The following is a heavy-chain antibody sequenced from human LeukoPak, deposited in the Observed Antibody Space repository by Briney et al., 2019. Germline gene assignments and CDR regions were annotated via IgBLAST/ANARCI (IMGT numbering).Heavy chain of an antibody. V-gene: IGHV3-23*01. Sequence: PGGSLRLSCAASGFTVSSNYMTWVRQAPGKGLEWVSSISGSGSTTYYADSAKGRFTISRDNSKNTVYPQMNSLSVEDTAVYYCAKDQSRVGASDPFDSWGQGTLVTVSS. J-gene: IGHJ5*01. CDR1: GFTVSSNY. D-gene: IGHD1-26*01. CDR3: AKDQSRVGASDPFDS. CDR2: ISGSGSTT.